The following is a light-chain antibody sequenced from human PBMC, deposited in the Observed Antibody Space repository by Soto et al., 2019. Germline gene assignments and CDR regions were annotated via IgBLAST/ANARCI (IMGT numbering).Light chain of an antibody. Sequence: EVVMTQSPATVSVSPGEGVTLSRRASQTISNDLAWYQQKPGQAPRLLIYGASTRATGVPARLSGGGSGTEFTLTISSLQSEEFAFYYCQQNNKWPPVTFGGGTKVDIK. V-gene: IGKV3-15*01. CDR2: GAS. J-gene: IGKJ4*01. CDR3: QQNNKWPPVT. CDR1: QTISND.